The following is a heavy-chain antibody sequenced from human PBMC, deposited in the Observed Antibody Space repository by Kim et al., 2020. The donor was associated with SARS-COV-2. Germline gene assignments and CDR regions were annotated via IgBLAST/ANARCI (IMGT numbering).Heavy chain of an antibody. CDR2: SNTNTGNP. J-gene: IGHJ6*03. CDR1: GYTFTSYA. Sequence: ASVKVSCKASGYTFTSYAMNWVRQAPGQGLEWMGWSNTNTGNPTYAQGFTGRFVFSLDTSVSTAYLQISSLKAEDTAVYYCARDGTYYDFWSGYYLQGDYYYYYYMDVWGKGTTVTVSS. V-gene: IGHV7-4-1*02. D-gene: IGHD3-3*01. CDR3: ARDGTYYDFWSGYYLQGDYYYYYYMDV.